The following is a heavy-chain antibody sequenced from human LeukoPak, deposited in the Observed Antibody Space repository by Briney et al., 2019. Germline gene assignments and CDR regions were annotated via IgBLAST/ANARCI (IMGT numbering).Heavy chain of an antibody. V-gene: IGHV4-59*05. J-gene: IGHJ5*02. CDR1: GGSISSHF. CDR2: IYYSGST. Sequence: SETLSLTCTVSGGSISSHFWSWIRQPPGKGLEWIGSIYYSGSTYYNPSLKSRVTISVDTSKNQFSLKLSSVTAADTAVYCCARHQAIYSSGWYQVSGNWLDPWGQGTLVTVSS. CDR3: ARHQAIYSSGWYQVSGNWLDP. D-gene: IGHD6-19*01.